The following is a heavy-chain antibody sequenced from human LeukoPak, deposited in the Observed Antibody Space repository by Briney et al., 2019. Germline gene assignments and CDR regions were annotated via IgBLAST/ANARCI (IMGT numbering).Heavy chain of an antibody. CDR3: ARAQYYSDSTGYCYLHC. Sequence: GGSLRLSCAASGFTFEDYVMNWVRQAPGKGLEWVSYISSSSSTIYYADSVKGRFTISRDNAKNSLYLQTNSLRAEDTAVYYCARAQYYSDSTGYCYLHCWGQGTLVTVSS. D-gene: IGHD3-22*01. CDR1: GFTFEDYV. J-gene: IGHJ4*02. CDR2: ISSSSSTI. V-gene: IGHV3-48*01.